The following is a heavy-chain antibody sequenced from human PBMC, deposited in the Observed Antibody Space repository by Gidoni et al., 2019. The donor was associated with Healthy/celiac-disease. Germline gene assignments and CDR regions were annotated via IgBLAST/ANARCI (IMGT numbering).Heavy chain of an antibody. CDR3: ARGRVGDFWSGYYVRPASVYYYYGMDV. J-gene: IGHJ6*02. CDR1: GGSFSGYY. CDR2: INHSGST. Sequence: QVQLQQWGAGLLKPSETLSLTCAVYGGSFSGYYWSWIRQPPGKGLEWIGEINHSGSTNYNPSLKSRVTISVDTSKNQFSLKLSSVTAADTAVYYCARGRVGDFWSGYYVRPASVYYYYGMDVWGQGTTVTV. V-gene: IGHV4-34*01. D-gene: IGHD3-3*01.